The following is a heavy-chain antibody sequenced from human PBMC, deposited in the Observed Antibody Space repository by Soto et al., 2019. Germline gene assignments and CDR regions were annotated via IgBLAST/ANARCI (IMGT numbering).Heavy chain of an antibody. Sequence: SETLSLTCTVSGGSISSSSYYWGWIRQPPGKGLEWIGSIYYSGSTYYNPSLKSRVTISVDTSKNQFSLKLSSVTAADTAVYYCARQRTTGTTLYWGQGTLVTVSS. CDR2: IYYSGST. CDR1: GGSISSSSYY. V-gene: IGHV4-39*01. J-gene: IGHJ4*02. D-gene: IGHD1-7*01. CDR3: ARQRTTGTTLY.